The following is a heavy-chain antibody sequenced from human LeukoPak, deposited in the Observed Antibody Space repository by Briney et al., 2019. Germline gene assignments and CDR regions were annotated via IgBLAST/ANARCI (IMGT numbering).Heavy chain of an antibody. CDR1: GGTFSSYA. CDR3: AREPPRGYSYGPNWFDP. V-gene: IGHV1-69*13. Sequence: SVKVSCKASGGTFSSYAISWVRQAPGQGLEWMGGIILIFGTANYAQKFQGRVTITADESTSTAYMELSSLRSEDTAVYYCAREPPRGYSYGPNWFDPWGQGALVTVSS. D-gene: IGHD5-18*01. J-gene: IGHJ5*02. CDR2: IILIFGTA.